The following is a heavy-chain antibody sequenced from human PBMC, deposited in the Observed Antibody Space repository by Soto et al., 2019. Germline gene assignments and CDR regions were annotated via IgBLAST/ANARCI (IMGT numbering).Heavy chain of an antibody. CDR1: GFTFSDYY. Sequence: QVQLVESGGGLVKPGGSLRLSCAASGFTFSDYYMSWIRQAPGKGLEWVSYISSSSSYTNYADSVKGRLTISRDNAKNSLYLQMNSLRAEDTAVYYCARDHHRYSGYDYVDYWGQGTRVTVSS. J-gene: IGHJ4*02. V-gene: IGHV3-11*05. CDR3: ARDHHRYSGYDYVDY. D-gene: IGHD5-12*01. CDR2: ISSSSSYT.